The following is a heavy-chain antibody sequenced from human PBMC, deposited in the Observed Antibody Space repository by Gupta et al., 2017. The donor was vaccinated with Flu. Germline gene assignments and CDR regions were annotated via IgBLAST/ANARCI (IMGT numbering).Heavy chain of an antibody. CDR2: ISRSSGYI. Sequence: EVQLLESGGGLVRPGGSLRCSCAASGFSLPPYTFNWVRPAPGKGLEWLASISRSSGYIYYADSVKGRFTISRDNSEASLYLEMNSLRDEDTALYYCARLGGSGTSFHYFYGLDVWGRGTAVTVSS. CDR3: ARLGGSGTSFHYFYGLDV. CDR1: GFSLPPYT. J-gene: IGHJ6*02. D-gene: IGHD6-19*01. V-gene: IGHV3-21*02.